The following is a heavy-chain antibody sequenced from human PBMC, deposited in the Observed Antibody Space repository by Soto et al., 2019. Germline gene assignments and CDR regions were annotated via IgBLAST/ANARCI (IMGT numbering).Heavy chain of an antibody. V-gene: IGHV3-30-3*01. Sequence: QVQLVESGGGVVQPGRSLRLSCEASGFTFSSYAMHWVRQAPGKGLEWVAVISYDGSNKYYAVSVKGRFTIYRDNSKNTLYLKMNSLRAEDTAVYYCARGVLWDEWELSTSPYDIDVWGQGPTVTVS. J-gene: IGHJ6*02. CDR1: GFTFSSYA. CDR3: ARGVLWDEWELSTSPYDIDV. D-gene: IGHD1-26*01. CDR2: ISYDGSNK.